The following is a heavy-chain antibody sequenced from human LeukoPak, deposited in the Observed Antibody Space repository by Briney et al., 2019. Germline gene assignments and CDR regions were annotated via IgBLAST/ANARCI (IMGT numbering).Heavy chain of an antibody. CDR2: IRYDGSNK. CDR1: GFTFSSYG. V-gene: IGHV3-30*02. D-gene: IGHD3-22*01. CDR3: AKVSTMIVVVLDY. Sequence: PGGSLRLSCAASGFTFSSYGMHWVRQAPGKGLEWVAFIRYDGSNKYYADSVKGRFTISRDNSKNTLYLRMNSLRAEDTAVYYCAKVSTMIVVVLDYWGQGTLVTVSS. J-gene: IGHJ4*02.